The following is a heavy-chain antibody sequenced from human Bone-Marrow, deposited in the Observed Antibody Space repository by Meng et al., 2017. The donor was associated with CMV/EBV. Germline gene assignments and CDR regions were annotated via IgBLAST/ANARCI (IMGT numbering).Heavy chain of an antibody. V-gene: IGHV1-69*05. CDR1: GGTFSSYA. CDR3: ATNIVVVPAAPEPPYYYYYYGMDV. D-gene: IGHD2-2*01. J-gene: IGHJ6*02. Sequence: SVKVSCKASGGTFSSYAISWVRQAPGQGLEWMGGIIPIFGTASYAQKFQGRVTITTDESTSTAYMELSSLRSEDTAVYYCATNIVVVPAAPEPPYYYYYYGMDVWGQGTTVTVSS. CDR2: IIPIFGTA.